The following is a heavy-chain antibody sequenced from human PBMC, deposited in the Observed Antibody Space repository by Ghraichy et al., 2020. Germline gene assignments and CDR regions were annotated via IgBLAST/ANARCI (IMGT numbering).Heavy chain of an antibody. D-gene: IGHD1-26*01. CDR2: IYYSGST. CDR3: ARPGGSYDAFDI. CDR1: GGSISSSSYY. J-gene: IGHJ3*02. V-gene: IGHV4-39*01. Sequence: SETLSLTCTVSGGSISSSSYYWGWIRQPPGKGLEWIGSIYYSGSTYYNPSLKSRVTISVDTSKNQFSLKLSSVTAADTAVYYCARPGGSYDAFDIWGQGTMVTVSS.